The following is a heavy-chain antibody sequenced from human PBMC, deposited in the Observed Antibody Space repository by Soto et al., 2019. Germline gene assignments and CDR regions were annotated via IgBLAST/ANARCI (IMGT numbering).Heavy chain of an antibody. V-gene: IGHV4-31*03. Sequence: SETLSLTCTVSGGSISSGGYYWSWIRQHPGKGLEWIGYIYYSGSTYYNPSLKSRVTISVDTSKNQFSLKLSSVTAADTAVYYCARENKVDGYNSYNWFDPWGQGTLVTVSS. J-gene: IGHJ5*02. CDR2: IYYSGST. CDR1: GGSISSGGYY. D-gene: IGHD5-12*01. CDR3: ARENKVDGYNSYNWFDP.